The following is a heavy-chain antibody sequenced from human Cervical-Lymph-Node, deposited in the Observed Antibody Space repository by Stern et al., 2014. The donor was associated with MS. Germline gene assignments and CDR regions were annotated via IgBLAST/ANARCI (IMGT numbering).Heavy chain of an antibody. J-gene: IGHJ4*02. CDR3: TRGGDHYYDSSGYFDN. CDR2: IRGKANNYAT. Sequence: EVQLVESGGGLVQPGGSLRLSCAASGFTFSDSAIHWVRPASGKGLQWVGRIRGKANNYATAYDASVKGRFTVSRDDSTNTAYLQMSSLEIEDTAVYFCTRGGDHYYDSSGYFDNWGQGTLVTVSS. D-gene: IGHD3-22*01. V-gene: IGHV3-73*01. CDR1: GFTFSDSA.